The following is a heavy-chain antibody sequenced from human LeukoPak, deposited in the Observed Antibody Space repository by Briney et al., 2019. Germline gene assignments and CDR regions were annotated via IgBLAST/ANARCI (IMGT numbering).Heavy chain of an antibody. V-gene: IGHV4-59*01. J-gene: IGHJ5*02. D-gene: IGHD4-17*01. CDR1: GGSISSYY. Sequence: SQTLSLTCTVSGGSISSYYWSWIRQPPGKGLEWIGYIYYSGSTNYNPSLKSRVTISVDTSKNQFSLKLSSVTAADTAVYYCARKYGDYVRGNWFDPWGQGTLVTVSS. CDR2: IYYSGST. CDR3: ARKYGDYVRGNWFDP.